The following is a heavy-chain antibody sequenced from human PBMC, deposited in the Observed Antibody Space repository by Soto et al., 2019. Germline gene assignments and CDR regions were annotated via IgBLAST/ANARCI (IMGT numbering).Heavy chain of an antibody. V-gene: IGHV4-31*02. D-gene: IGHD3-10*01. CDR2: IYYSGST. CDR1: GGSISSGGYY. CDR3: ARAVGTWFGEKYYFDY. J-gene: IGHJ4*02. Sequence: SETLSLTXTVSGGSISSGGYYWSWIRQHPGKGLEWIGYIYYSGSTYYNPSLKSRVTISVDTSKNQFSLKLSSVTAADTAVYYRARAVGTWFGEKYYFDYWGQGTLVTVSS.